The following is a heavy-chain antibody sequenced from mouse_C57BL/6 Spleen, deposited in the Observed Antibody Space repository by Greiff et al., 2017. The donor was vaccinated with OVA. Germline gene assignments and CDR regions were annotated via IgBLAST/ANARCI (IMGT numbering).Heavy chain of an antibody. V-gene: IGHV1-61*01. CDR1: GYTFTSYW. CDR2: IYPSDSET. CDR3: AREGAHYYGSTGFDY. D-gene: IGHD1-1*01. J-gene: IGHJ2*01. Sequence: QVQFQQPGAELVRPGSSVKLSCKASGYTFTSYWMDWVKQRPGQGLEWIGNIYPSDSETHYNQKFKDKATLTVDKSSSTAYMQLSSLTSEDSAVYYCAREGAHYYGSTGFDYWGQGTTLTVSS.